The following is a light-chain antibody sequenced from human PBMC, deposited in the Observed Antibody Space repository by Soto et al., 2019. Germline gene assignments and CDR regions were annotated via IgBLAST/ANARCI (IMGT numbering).Light chain of an antibody. J-gene: IGKJ1*01. CDR1: QDISNY. V-gene: IGKV1-27*01. Sequence: IQLTQSPSSLSASVGDRVTITCRASQDISNYLAWYQQKPGKVPELLIYAASSLQSGVPSRFSGTGSGTDFTLTISSLQPEDVASYFCQKYNSAPQTFGQGTKVDIK. CDR2: AAS. CDR3: QKYNSAPQT.